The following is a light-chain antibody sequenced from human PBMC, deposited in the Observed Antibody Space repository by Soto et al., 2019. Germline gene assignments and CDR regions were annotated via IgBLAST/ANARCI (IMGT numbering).Light chain of an antibody. CDR1: SSNIGSNS. J-gene: IGLJ3*02. CDR2: NNN. CDR3: AAWDDSLSGGV. Sequence: QSVLTQPPSGSGTPGQRVTISCSGSSSNIGSNSVSWYQQVPGTAPKLLIYNNNQRPSGVPDRFSGSNSDTSASLAISGLRSEDEADYYCAAWDDSLSGGVFGGGIKVTVL. V-gene: IGLV1-47*02.